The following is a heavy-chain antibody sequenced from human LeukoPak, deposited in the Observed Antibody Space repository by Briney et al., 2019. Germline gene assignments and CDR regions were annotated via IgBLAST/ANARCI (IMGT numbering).Heavy chain of an antibody. CDR1: GGSISRNSYY. V-gene: IGHV4-39*01. CDR3: ARILWFGEGRWFDP. CDR2: IYYTGIT. Sequence: SETLSLTCTVSGGSISRNSYYWGWIRQPPGKGLEWIGSIYYTGITYYNSSLKSRVTISADMSKNQFSLKLNSVTAADTAVYYCARILWFGEGRWFDPWGQGTLVTVSS. J-gene: IGHJ5*02. D-gene: IGHD3-10*01.